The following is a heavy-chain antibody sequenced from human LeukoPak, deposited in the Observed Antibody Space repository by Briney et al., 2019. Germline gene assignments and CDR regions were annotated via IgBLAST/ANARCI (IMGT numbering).Heavy chain of an antibody. J-gene: IGHJ6*03. Sequence: SETLSLTWTVSGGSISSYYGSWIRQPPGEGLEWIGYIYYSGSTNYNPSLKSRVTISVDTSKNQFSLKLSSVTAADTAVYYCARAVMVRGVIRSTYYYMDVWGKGTTVTVSS. CDR1: GGSISSYY. CDR3: ARAVMVRGVIRSTYYYMDV. CDR2: IYYSGST. D-gene: IGHD3-10*01. V-gene: IGHV4-59*01.